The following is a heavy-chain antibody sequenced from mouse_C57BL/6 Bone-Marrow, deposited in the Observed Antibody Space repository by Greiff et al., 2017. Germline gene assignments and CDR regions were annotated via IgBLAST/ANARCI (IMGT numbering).Heavy chain of an antibody. J-gene: IGHJ4*01. CDR3: TADYYGRSDYYAMDY. CDR2: IDPENGGT. Sequence: EVHLVESGAELVRPGASVKLSCTASGFNIKDDYMHWVKQRPEQGLEWIGWIDPENGGTEYDSKFQGKATITADTSSNTAYLKLSCLTSEDTAGYYCTADYYGRSDYYAMDYWGHGNSLTVAS. V-gene: IGHV14-4*01. D-gene: IGHD1-1*01. CDR1: GFNIKDDY.